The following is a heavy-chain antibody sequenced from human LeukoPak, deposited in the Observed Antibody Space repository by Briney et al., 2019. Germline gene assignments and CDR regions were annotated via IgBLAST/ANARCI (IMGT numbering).Heavy chain of an antibody. J-gene: IGHJ4*02. Sequence: ASVKVSCKASGYTFTSYDVNWVRQATGQGLEWMGWVNPNSGHTGYAQKFQGRVTLTTNASVSTAYMELSSLRSEDTAIYYCARGAPGSYCSGGSCPYFDYWGQGTLVSVSS. CDR3: ARGAPGSYCSGGSCPYFDY. V-gene: IGHV1-8*01. D-gene: IGHD2-15*01. CDR1: GYTFTSYD. CDR2: VNPNSGHT.